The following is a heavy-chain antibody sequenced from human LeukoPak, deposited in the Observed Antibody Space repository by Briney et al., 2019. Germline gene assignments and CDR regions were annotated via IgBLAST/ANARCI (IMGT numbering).Heavy chain of an antibody. J-gene: IGHJ4*02. V-gene: IGHV3-21*01. Sequence: GGSLRLSCAAPGFTFMAIGRNWVGQAPGRGLEWVSSITSSSSYIYYADSVKGRFTISRDNAKNSLYLEMNSLRAEDTAVYYCARGGSSEIDYWGQGTLVTVSS. CDR2: ITSSSSYI. CDR3: ARGGSSEIDY. CDR1: GFTFMAIG. D-gene: IGHD6-13*01.